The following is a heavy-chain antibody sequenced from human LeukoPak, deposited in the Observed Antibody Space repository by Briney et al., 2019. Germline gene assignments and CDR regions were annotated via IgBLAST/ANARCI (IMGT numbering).Heavy chain of an antibody. CDR2: TYYRSKWFN. D-gene: IGHD6-6*01. V-gene: IGHV6-1*01. Sequence: SQTLSLTCAISGDSVSSNSAAWNWIRQSPSRGLEWLGRTYYRSKWFNDYAVSVTSRITIKSDTSKNQSSLQLNSVTPEDTAVYYCAREFSSSSGPDYWGQGTLVTVSS. CDR3: AREFSSSSGPDY. CDR1: GDSVSSNSAA. J-gene: IGHJ4*02.